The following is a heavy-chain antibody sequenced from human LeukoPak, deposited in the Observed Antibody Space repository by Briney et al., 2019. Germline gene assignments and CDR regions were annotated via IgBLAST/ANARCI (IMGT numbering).Heavy chain of an antibody. Sequence: SETLSLTCAVSGGSISNGNWWSWVRQPPGKGLEWIGEIFHNGGTNYNPTLKSRATISVDMSKNEFSLRLSSVTAADTAVYYCASFLRYYYGSGSIWGQGTLVTVSS. V-gene: IGHV4-4*02. CDR2: IFHNGGT. D-gene: IGHD3-10*01. J-gene: IGHJ4*02. CDR1: GGSISNGNW. CDR3: ASFLRYYYGSGSI.